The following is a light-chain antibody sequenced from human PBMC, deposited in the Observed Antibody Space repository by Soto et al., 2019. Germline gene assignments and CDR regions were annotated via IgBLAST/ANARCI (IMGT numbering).Light chain of an antibody. CDR1: QDISNY. J-gene: IGKJ4*01. CDR2: DAS. CDR3: QQYDKLPPGLT. Sequence: DIQMTQSPSSLSASVGDRVTITCQASQDISNYLNWYQQKPGKAPKLLIYDASNLETGVPSRFSGSGSWTDFTFTISSLQPEDIATYYCQQYDKLPPGLTFGGGTKVEIK. V-gene: IGKV1-33*01.